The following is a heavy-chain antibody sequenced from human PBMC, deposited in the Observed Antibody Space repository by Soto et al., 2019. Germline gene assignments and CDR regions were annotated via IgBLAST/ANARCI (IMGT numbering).Heavy chain of an antibody. CDR3: ARHYNSASGSHYYYGMDV. J-gene: IGHJ6*02. CDR1: VGSISSYY. Sequence: QVQLQESGPGLVKPSETLSLTCTASVGSISSYYWSWIRQPPGKGLEWIGYIYYSGSTNYTPPLKSRVTISVNTSKNQFSLKLSSVPAADTTVYYCARHYNSASGSHYYYGMDVWGQGNTVTVSS. V-gene: IGHV4-59*08. D-gene: IGHD3-10*01. CDR2: IYYSGST.